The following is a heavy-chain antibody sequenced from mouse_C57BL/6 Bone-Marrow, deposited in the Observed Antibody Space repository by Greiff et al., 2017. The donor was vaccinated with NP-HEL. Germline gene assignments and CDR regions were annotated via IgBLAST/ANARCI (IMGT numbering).Heavy chain of an antibody. J-gene: IGHJ4*01. CDR2: IYWDDDT. V-gene: IGHV8-12*01. CDR3: ARIGWSLHYAMDY. CDR1: GFSLRSSGLA. D-gene: IGHD2-3*01. Sequence: QVTLKVSGPGILQPSQTLSLTCSFSGFSLRSSGLAVSWIRQPSGKGLEWLAHIYWDDDTRYNPSLKSRLTISKDTSRNQVFLKITSVDTADTATYYCARIGWSLHYAMDYWGQGTSVTVSS.